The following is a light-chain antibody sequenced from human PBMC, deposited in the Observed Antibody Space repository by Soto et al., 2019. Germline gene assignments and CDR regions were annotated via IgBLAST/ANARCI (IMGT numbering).Light chain of an antibody. CDR2: GAS. V-gene: IGKV3-20*01. CDR1: QSVSSNY. CDR3: QYYVSSPLT. Sequence: EIVLAQSPGTLSLSPVERATRCCMSSQSVSSNYLAWYQQKPGQAPSLLIYGASSRATGIPDRFSGSGSGTDFTLTISRLEPEDFAVYYCQYYVSSPLTFGGGTKVDI. J-gene: IGKJ4*01.